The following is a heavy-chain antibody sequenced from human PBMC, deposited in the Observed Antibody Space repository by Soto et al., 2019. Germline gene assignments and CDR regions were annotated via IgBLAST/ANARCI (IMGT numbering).Heavy chain of an antibody. CDR3: ARGYCSSTSCSGYYYGMDV. V-gene: IGHV4-4*07. Sequence: SETLSLTCTGEGGSLTSYDWSWLRQPAGKGLEWIGRIYTSGSNNYNPSLTSRVTMSVDTTTNQSSLKLSSVTAADTAVYYCARGYCSSTSCSGYYYGMDVWAQGTTVT. J-gene: IGHJ6*02. D-gene: IGHD2-2*01. CDR2: IYTSGSN. CDR1: GGSLTSYD.